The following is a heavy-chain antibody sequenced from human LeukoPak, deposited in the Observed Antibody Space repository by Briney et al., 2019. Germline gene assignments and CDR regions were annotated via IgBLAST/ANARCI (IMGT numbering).Heavy chain of an antibody. D-gene: IGHD1-26*01. Sequence: SETLSLTCAVYGGSFSAYYWSWIRQPPGKGLEWIGYIYDSGTTNYNPSLKSRVTISVDTSKNQFSLKVTSVTAADTAVYYCARRSWADYWGQGTLVTVSS. V-gene: IGHV4-59*01. CDR1: GGSFSAYY. CDR3: ARRSWADY. J-gene: IGHJ4*02. CDR2: IYDSGTT.